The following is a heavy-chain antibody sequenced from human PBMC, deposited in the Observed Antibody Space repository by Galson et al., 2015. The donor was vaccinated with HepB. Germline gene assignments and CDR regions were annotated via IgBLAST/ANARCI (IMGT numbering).Heavy chain of an antibody. D-gene: IGHD2-21*02. CDR1: GYTFTGYY. J-gene: IGHJ3*02. CDR3: ARGGAYCGGDCYSPYDAFDI. V-gene: IGHV1-2*04. CDR2: INPNSGGT. Sequence: SVKVSCKASGYTFTGYYMHWVRQAPGQGLEWMGWINPNSGGTNYAQKFQGWVTMTRDTSISTAYMELSRLRSDDTAVYYCARGGAYCGGDCYSPYDAFDIWGQGTMVTVSS.